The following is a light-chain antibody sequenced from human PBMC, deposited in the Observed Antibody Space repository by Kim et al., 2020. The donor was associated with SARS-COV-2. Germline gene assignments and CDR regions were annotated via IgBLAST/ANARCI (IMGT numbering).Light chain of an antibody. J-gene: IGLJ2*01. CDR1: SANIGSNY. V-gene: IGLV1-47*01. CDR2: RNN. Sequence: GEVVTSSCSGSSANIGSNYVYWYQQLPETAPKLLIYRNNQRPSGVPDRFSGSKSGTSASLAISGLRSEDEADYYCAAWDDSLSGVVFGGGTQLTVL. CDR3: AAWDDSLSGVV.